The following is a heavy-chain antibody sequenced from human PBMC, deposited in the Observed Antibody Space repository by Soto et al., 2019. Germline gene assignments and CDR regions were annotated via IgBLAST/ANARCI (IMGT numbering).Heavy chain of an antibody. CDR3: AGGAGSNKPFDY. CDR1: GFTFSSFC. D-gene: IGHD2-2*01. Sequence: EVQMVESGGGLVQPGGSLRLSCAASGFTFSSFCLHWVRQVSGKGLVWVSRVNSDGSTTAYADSVKGRFTVSRDNAKNTLYLQMDNLRAEDTAVYYWAGGAGSNKPFDYWGQGTLVTVSS. V-gene: IGHV3-74*01. CDR2: VNSDGSTT. J-gene: IGHJ4*02.